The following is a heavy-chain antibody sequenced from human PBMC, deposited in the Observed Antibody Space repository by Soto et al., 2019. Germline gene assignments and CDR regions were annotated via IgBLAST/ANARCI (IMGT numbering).Heavy chain of an antibody. CDR1: GGTFSSYA. CDR2: IIPMYGPA. J-gene: IGHJ5*02. Sequence: QVPLVQSGAEVKKPGSSVTVSCKASGGTFSSYAIHWVRQAPGQGLEWMGGIIPMYGPAKYAQRFQARVTLTAAESTTPVYMELTSPTSQDPAVYYCARVTSMVRGVIDNWFDPRGHGTVVTVSS. D-gene: IGHD3-10*01. V-gene: IGHV1-69*01. CDR3: ARVTSMVRGVIDNWFDP.